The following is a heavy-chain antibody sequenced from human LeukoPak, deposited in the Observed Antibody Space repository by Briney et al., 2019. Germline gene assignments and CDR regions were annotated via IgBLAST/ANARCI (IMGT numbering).Heavy chain of an antibody. V-gene: IGHV1-18*01. Sequence: ASVKVSCKASGYTFTSYGISWVRQAPGQGLEWMGWIGAYNGNTNYAQKLQGRVTMTTDTSTSTAYMELRSLRSDDTAVYYCARESGTRYYYGMDVWGQGTTVTVSS. CDR2: IGAYNGNT. CDR3: ARESGTRYYYGMDV. D-gene: IGHD3-3*01. J-gene: IGHJ6*02. CDR1: GYTFTSYG.